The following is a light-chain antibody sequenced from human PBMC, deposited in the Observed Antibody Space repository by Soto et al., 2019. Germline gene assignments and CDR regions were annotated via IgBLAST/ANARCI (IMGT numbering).Light chain of an antibody. CDR2: AAS. Sequence: DIQMTQSPSYLSASVGDRVTITCRASQSISSYLNWYQQKPGKAPKLLIYAASSLQSGVPSRFSGSGSGTDFTLTISSLQPEDFATYYCQQSYSTLSITVGQGTRLEIK. V-gene: IGKV1-39*01. J-gene: IGKJ5*01. CDR3: QQSYSTLSIT. CDR1: QSISSY.